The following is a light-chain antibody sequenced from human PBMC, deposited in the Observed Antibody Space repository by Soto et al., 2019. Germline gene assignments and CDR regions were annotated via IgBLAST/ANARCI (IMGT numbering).Light chain of an antibody. Sequence: QSALTQPASVSGSPGQSITISCTGSSSDVGGYNFVSWYQQHPGKVPKLMIYEVTNRPLGVFNRFSGSKSGNTASLTISGLQADDEADYYCNSYTRSNTLVFGGGTKVTVL. J-gene: IGLJ2*01. CDR3: NSYTRSNTLV. V-gene: IGLV2-14*01. CDR2: EVT. CDR1: SSDVGGYNF.